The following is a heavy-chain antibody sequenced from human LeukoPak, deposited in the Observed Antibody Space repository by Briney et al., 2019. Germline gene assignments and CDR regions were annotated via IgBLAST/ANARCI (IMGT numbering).Heavy chain of an antibody. J-gene: IGHJ3*01. CDR2: IYSSGST. CDR3: ARAGTVVVSSFDF. CDR1: GGSISSYY. D-gene: IGHD3-22*01. V-gene: IGHV4-4*07. Sequence: SETLSLTCTVSGGSISSYYWNWVRLPAGEGLEWIGRIYSSGSTNYKPSLKSRVFMSVDTSRNQFSLKLSSVTAADTAVYYCARAGTVVVSSFDFWGPGTMVTVSS.